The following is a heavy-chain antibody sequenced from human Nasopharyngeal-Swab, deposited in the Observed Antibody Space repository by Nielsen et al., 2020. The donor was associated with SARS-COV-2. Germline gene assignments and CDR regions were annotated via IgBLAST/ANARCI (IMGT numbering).Heavy chain of an antibody. V-gene: IGHV3-23*01. CDR2: ISGSGGST. J-gene: IGHJ5*02. CDR3: AKDPDGDYGGNWFDP. D-gene: IGHD4-17*01. Sequence: GGSLRLSCAASGFTFSSYDMSWVRQAPGKGLEWVSAISGSGGSTYYADSVKGRFTISRDNSKNTLYLQMNSLRAEDTAVYYCAKDPDGDYGGNWFDPWGQGTLVTVSS. CDR1: GFTFSSYD.